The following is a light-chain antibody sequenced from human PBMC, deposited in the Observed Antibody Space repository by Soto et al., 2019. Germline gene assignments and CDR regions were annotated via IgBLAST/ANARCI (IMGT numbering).Light chain of an antibody. CDR3: QQYNNWPLT. J-gene: IGKJ4*01. CDR2: GAS. Sequence: EIVMTQSPGTLSVSPGERATLSCRTSQSVSSNLAWYQQKPDQGPRLLIYGASTRATGTPARFSGSGSGKEFTLTISSLQSEDFAVYYCQQYNNWPLTVGGGTKVEIK. V-gene: IGKV3-15*01. CDR1: QSVSSN.